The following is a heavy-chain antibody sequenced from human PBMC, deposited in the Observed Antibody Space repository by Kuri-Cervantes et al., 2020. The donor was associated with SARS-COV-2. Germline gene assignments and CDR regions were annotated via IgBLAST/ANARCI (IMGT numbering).Heavy chain of an antibody. D-gene: IGHD3-10*01. V-gene: IGHV4-4*02. J-gene: IGHJ6*02. CDR2: IYHSGST. CDR3: ASRPYYYGSGSPYYYHYYGMDV. CDR1: GGSISSSNW. Sequence: SETLSLTCAVSGGSISSSNWWSWVRQPPGKGLEWIGEIYHSGSTNYNPSLKSRVTISVDKSKNQFSLKLSSVTAADTAVYYCASRPYYYGSGSPYYYHYYGMDVWGQGTTVTVSS.